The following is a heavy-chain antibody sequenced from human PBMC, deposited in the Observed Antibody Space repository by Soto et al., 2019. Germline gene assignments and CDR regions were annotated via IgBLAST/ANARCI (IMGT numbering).Heavy chain of an antibody. D-gene: IGHD1-7*01. Sequence: GASVKVSCKASGYTFTSYDINWVRQATGQGLEWLGWINPNNGNTGYAKNFQGRVTITRDTSISTAYMELSSLRSEDTAVYFCARTSSGTRQGFDPWGQGTLVTVSS. J-gene: IGHJ5*02. V-gene: IGHV1-8*01. CDR2: INPNNGNT. CDR1: GYTFTSYD. CDR3: ARTSSGTRQGFDP.